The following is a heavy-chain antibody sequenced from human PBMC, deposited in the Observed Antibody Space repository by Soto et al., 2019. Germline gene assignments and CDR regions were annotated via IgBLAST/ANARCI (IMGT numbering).Heavy chain of an antibody. V-gene: IGHV3-11*05. J-gene: IGHJ4*02. Sequence: QVQLVESGGDLVKPGGSLRLSCAASGFPFSDYYMSWIRQAPGKGLEWVSSIGGSSSYTNNADSVKGRFTISRDNAKNSLYLQMNSLRAEDTAVHYCARRRPTGYYNYWGQGTLVTVSA. CDR1: GFPFSDYY. CDR2: IGGSSSYT. D-gene: IGHD3-9*01. CDR3: ARRRPTGYYNY.